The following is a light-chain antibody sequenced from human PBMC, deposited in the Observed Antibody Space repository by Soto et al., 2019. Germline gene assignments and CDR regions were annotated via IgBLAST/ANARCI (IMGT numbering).Light chain of an antibody. Sequence: EIVLTQSPDTLSLSPGERATLSCRASQGVSRGYLAWYQQKAGQAPRLLIYGVSSRATGVSHRFSGSESGTDFTLTISGLEPEDVAMYYCQHYGDSPPITFGQRTRLEIK. CDR1: QGVSRGY. V-gene: IGKV3-20*01. CDR2: GVS. J-gene: IGKJ5*01. CDR3: QHYGDSPPIT.